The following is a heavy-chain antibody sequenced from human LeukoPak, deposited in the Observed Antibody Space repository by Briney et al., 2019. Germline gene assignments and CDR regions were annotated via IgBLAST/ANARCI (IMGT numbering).Heavy chain of an antibody. CDR3: ARQHYGGNSVPWDY. CDR1: GYTFTTYG. J-gene: IGHJ4*02. Sequence: ASVKVSCKASGYTFTTYGISWVRQAPGQGLEWMGWISGYNGNTKYAENLQGRVTMTTDTSTTTAYMELRGLRSDDTAVYYCARQHYGGNSVPWDYWGQGTLVTVPS. CDR2: ISGYNGNT. V-gene: IGHV1-18*01. D-gene: IGHD4-23*01.